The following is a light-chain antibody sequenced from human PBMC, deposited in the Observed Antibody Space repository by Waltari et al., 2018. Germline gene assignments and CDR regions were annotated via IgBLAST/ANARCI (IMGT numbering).Light chain of an antibody. CDR1: QDIDSY. V-gene: IGKV1-16*01. CDR3: HQYDSYPLT. Sequence: DIQMTQSPLSLSASVGDSVTITCRASQDIDSYLAWFQQKPGKAPKSLLYEVSNLQTGVPSRFSGSGSGTDFTLTISSLQPEDFATYYCHQYDSYPLTFGGGTRVEIK. CDR2: EVS. J-gene: IGKJ4*01.